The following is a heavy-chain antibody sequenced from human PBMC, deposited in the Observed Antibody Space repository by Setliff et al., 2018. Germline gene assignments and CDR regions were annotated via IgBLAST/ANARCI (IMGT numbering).Heavy chain of an antibody. CDR2: INNDGSSI. CDR3: AKGGIGCFDY. D-gene: IGHD2-15*01. V-gene: IGHV3-74*01. J-gene: IGHJ4*02. CDR1: GFTFSDYW. Sequence: LRLSCVVSGFTFSDYWMHWVRQVPGKGLVWVSRINNDGSSITYTDSVKGRFTTSRDNAKDTLYLQMNSLRAEYTAVYYCAKGGIGCFDYWGQGTLVTVSS.